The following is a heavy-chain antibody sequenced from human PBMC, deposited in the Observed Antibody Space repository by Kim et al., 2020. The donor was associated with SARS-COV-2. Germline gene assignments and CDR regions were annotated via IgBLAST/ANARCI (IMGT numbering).Heavy chain of an antibody. CDR2: INHSGST. D-gene: IGHD4-17*01. CDR3: ASYYGDYAHYYYYGMDV. CDR1: GGSFSGYY. J-gene: IGHJ6*02. Sequence: SETLSLTCAVYGGSFSGYYWSWIRQPPGKGLEWIGEINHSGSTNYNPSLKSRVTISVDTSKNQFSLKLSSVTAADTAVYYCASYYGDYAHYYYYGMDVWGQGTTVTVSS. V-gene: IGHV4-34*01.